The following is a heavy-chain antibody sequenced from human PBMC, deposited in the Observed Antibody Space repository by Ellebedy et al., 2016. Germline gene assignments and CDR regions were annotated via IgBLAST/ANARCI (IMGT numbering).Heavy chain of an antibody. CDR2: IIPILGIA. J-gene: IGHJ6*02. V-gene: IGHV1-69*04. CDR1: GGTFSSYA. CDR3: ARDSPPSDFWGIKEGWGMDV. Sequence: ASVKVSCKASGGTFSSYAISWVRQAPGQGLEWMGRIIPILGIANYAQKFQGRVTITADKSTSTAYMELSSLRSEDTAVYYCARDSPPSDFWGIKEGWGMDVWGQGTTVTVSS. D-gene: IGHD3-3*01.